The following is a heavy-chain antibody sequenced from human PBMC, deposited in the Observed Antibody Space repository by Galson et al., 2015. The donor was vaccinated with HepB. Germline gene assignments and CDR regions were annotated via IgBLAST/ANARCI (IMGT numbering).Heavy chain of an antibody. Sequence: SVKVSCKASGYTFTGYYMHWVRQAPGQGLEWMGRINPNSGGTNYAQKFQGRVTMTRDTSISTAYMELSRLRSDDTAVYYCARGRWILVVAAVYGMDVWGQGTTVTVSS. V-gene: IGHV1-2*06. J-gene: IGHJ6*02. CDR1: GYTFTGYY. CDR3: ARGRWILVVAAVYGMDV. CDR2: INPNSGGT. D-gene: IGHD2-15*01.